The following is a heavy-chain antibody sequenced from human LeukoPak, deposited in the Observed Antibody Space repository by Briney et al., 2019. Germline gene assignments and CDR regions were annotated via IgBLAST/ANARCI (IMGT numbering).Heavy chain of an antibody. D-gene: IGHD5-18*01. CDR1: GYTFTSYY. Sequence: ASVKVSCKASGYTFTSYYMHWVRQAPGQGLEWMGIINPSGGSTSYAQKFQGRVTMTRDMSTSTVYMELSRLRSDDTAVYYCARDLGDSYGQIYYYYYMDVWGKGTTVTVSS. CDR3: ARDLGDSYGQIYYYYYMDV. V-gene: IGHV1-46*01. J-gene: IGHJ6*03. CDR2: INPSGGST.